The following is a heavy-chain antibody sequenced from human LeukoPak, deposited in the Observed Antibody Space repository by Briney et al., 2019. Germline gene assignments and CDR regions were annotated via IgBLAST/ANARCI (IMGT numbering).Heavy chain of an antibody. D-gene: IGHD3-22*01. CDR1: GFTFSAYA. CDR3: ANSYYDSSGLGFDY. J-gene: IGHJ4*02. CDR2: VGSDNKP. V-gene: IGHV3-23*05. Sequence: GGFLRLSCEASGFTFSAYAMTWVRQAPGKGLEWVSSVGSDNKPHYSESVKGRFAISRDNSKNTLYLQMNSLRAEDTAVYYCANSYYDSSGLGFDYWGQGTLVTVSS.